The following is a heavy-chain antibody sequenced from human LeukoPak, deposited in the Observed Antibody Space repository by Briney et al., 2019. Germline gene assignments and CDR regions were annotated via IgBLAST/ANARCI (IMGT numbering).Heavy chain of an antibody. Sequence: PGGSLRLSCAASGFTFSSYAMSWIRQAPGKGLEWVSYISSSGSTIYYADSVKGRLTISRDNAKNSLFLQMNSLRAEDTAVYYCARGRSGSYYKDVDVWGKGTTVTVSS. CDR2: ISSSGSTI. D-gene: IGHD3-10*01. J-gene: IGHJ6*04. V-gene: IGHV3-11*04. CDR3: ARGRSGSYYKDVDV. CDR1: GFTFSSYA.